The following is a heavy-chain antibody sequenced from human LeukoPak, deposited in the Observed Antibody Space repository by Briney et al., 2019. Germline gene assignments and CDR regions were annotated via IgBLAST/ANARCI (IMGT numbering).Heavy chain of an antibody. CDR2: IKQDGSEK. D-gene: IGHD3-22*01. CDR3: ARDRITMIGGGPWFDP. J-gene: IGHJ5*02. V-gene: IGHV3-7*01. CDR1: GFTFSSYR. Sequence: PGGSLRLSCAASGFTFSSYRMSWVRQAPGKGLEWVANIKQDGSEKYYVDSVKGRFTISRDNAKNSLYLQMNSLRAEDTAVYYCARDRITMIGGGPWFDPWGQGTLVTVSS.